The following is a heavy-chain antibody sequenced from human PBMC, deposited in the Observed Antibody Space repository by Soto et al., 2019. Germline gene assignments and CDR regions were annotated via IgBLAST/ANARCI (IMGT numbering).Heavy chain of an antibody. CDR3: ARVAYCCGDCSRDAFYI. CDR1: AVMPRSDS. V-gene: IGHV3-21*01. CDR2: ISSSSSYI. J-gene: IGHJ3*02. D-gene: IGHD2-21*02. Sequence: GGSLRHSCAASAVMPRSDSLNWFRQAPGKGLEWVSSISSSSSYIYYADSVKGRFTISRDNAKNSLYLQMNSLRAEDTAVYYCARVAYCCGDCSRDAFYIWRQGTMVTVS.